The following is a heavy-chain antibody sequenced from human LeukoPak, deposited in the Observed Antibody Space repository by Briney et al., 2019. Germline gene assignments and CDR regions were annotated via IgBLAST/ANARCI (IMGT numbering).Heavy chain of an antibody. D-gene: IGHD3-22*01. V-gene: IGHV1-18*01. CDR3: ARTIPSYYYDSSGFSIFDY. CDR1: GGTFSSYA. J-gene: IGHJ4*02. CDR2: ISAYNGNT. Sequence: GASVKVSCKASGGTFSSYAISWVRQAPGQGLEWMGWISAYNGNTNYAQKLQGRVTMTTDTSTSTAYMELRSLRSDDTAVYYCARTIPSYYYDSSGFSIFDYWGQGTLVTVSS.